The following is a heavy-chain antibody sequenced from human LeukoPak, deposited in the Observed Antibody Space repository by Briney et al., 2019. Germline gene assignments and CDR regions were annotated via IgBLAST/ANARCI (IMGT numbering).Heavy chain of an antibody. V-gene: IGHV4-4*07. CDR1: GGSINNYY. J-gene: IGHJ3*02. D-gene: IGHD2-15*01. Sequence: SETLSFTCTVSGGSINNYYWSWIRQPAGKGLEWIGRIYTRGSTNYNPSLKSRVTMSVDTSKNQFSLKLSSVTAADTAVYYCARGRYCSADICSGGDAFDIWGQGTLVSVSS. CDR3: ARGRYCSADICSGGDAFDI. CDR2: IYTRGST.